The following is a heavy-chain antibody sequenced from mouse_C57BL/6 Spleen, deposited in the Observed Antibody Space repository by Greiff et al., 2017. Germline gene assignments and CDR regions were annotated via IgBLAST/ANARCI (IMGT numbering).Heavy chain of an antibody. J-gene: IGHJ2*01. CDR3: AREGVGTTVPYYFDY. CDR2: ISDGGSYT. V-gene: IGHV5-4*01. D-gene: IGHD1-1*01. Sequence: EVMLVESGGGLVKPGGSLKLSCAASGFTFSSYAMSWVRQTPEKRLEWVATISDGGSYTYYPDNVKGRFTISRDNAKNNLYLQMSHLKSEDTAMYYCAREGVGTTVPYYFDYWGQGTTLTVSS. CDR1: GFTFSSYA.